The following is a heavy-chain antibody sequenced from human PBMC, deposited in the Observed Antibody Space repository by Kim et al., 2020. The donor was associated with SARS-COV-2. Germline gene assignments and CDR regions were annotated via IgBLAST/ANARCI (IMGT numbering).Heavy chain of an antibody. CDR3: ARDGRYSSGWSATSDYFDY. CDR2: IIPIFGTA. CDR1: GGTFSSYA. J-gene: IGHJ4*02. Sequence: SVKVSCKASGGTFSSYAISWVRQAPGQGLEWMGGIIPIFGTANYAQKFQGRVTITADESTSTAYMELSSLRSEDTAVYYCARDGRYSSGWSATSDYFDYWGQGTLVTVSS. D-gene: IGHD6-19*01. V-gene: IGHV1-69*13.